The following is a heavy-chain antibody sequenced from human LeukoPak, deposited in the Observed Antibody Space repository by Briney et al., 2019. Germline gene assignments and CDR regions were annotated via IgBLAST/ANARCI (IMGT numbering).Heavy chain of an antibody. V-gene: IGHV3-7*01. CDR1: GFTFSSYW. Sequence: PGGSLRLSCAASGFTFSSYWMSWVRQAPGKGLEWVANIKGDGSAEYYVDSVKGRFTITRDNAKSSLFLQMNSLRAEDTAVYYCARLVLSRSWFDDFWGQGTLVTVSS. CDR2: IKGDGSAE. J-gene: IGHJ4*02. CDR3: ARLVLSRSWFDDF. D-gene: IGHD6-13*01.